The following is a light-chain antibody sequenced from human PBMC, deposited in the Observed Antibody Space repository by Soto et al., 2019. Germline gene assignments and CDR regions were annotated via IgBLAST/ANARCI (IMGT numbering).Light chain of an antibody. Sequence: EIVMTQSPATLSVSPGERATLSCRASQSVGSSLAWYQQRPGQAPSLLIYGASTRATGIPGRFSGSGSGTEFTLTISSLQSEDFAVYYCQQYYNWPPLTFGGGTKVEIK. CDR3: QQYYNWPPLT. CDR2: GAS. CDR1: QSVGSS. J-gene: IGKJ4*01. V-gene: IGKV3-15*01.